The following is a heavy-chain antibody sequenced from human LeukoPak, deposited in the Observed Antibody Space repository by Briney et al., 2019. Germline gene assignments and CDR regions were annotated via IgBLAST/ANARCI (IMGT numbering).Heavy chain of an antibody. D-gene: IGHD6-13*01. Sequence: GGSLRLSCAASGFTFSSYEMNWVRQAPGKGLEWVSYISSSGSTIYYADSVKGRFTISRDNAKNLLYLQMNSLRAEDTAVYYCARLKSSSRNFDYWGQGTLVTVSS. CDR3: ARLKSSSRNFDY. CDR1: GFTFSSYE. V-gene: IGHV3-48*03. J-gene: IGHJ4*02. CDR2: ISSSGSTI.